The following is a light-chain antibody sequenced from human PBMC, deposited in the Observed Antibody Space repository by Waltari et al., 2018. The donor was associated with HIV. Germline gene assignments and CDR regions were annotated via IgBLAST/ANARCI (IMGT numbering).Light chain of an antibody. J-gene: IGLJ1*01. CDR2: DVT. CDR3: CSYAASNPFV. CDR1: SNDVGGYEY. Sequence: QSALTQPRPVSGFPGQSVTISCTGTSNDVGGYEYVSWYQPHPGKAPKLMIYDVTKRPSGVPDHFSGSKSGNTDSLTISGLQAEDEADYYCCSYAASNPFVFGTGTKVTVL. V-gene: IGLV2-11*01.